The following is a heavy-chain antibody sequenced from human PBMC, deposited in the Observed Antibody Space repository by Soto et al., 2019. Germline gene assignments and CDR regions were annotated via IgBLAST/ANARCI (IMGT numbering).Heavy chain of an antibody. CDR1: GFTLRGNG. J-gene: IGHJ4*02. D-gene: IGHD2-15*01. Sequence: PGGSLRLSCAVTGFTLRGNGMSWVRQAPGKGLEWVSSITIAGTYYADSAKGRFTFSTDYSRNTIFLQMNRLRVEDSAIYYCAGDGGNSYLGQGALVTVSS. V-gene: IGHV3-53*01. CDR2: ITIAGT. CDR3: AGDGGNSY.